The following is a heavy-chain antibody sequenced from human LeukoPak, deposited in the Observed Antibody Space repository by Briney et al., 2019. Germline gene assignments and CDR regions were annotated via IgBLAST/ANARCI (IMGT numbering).Heavy chain of an antibody. V-gene: IGHV3-74*01. CDR2: ISSDGSIT. CDR1: GFTVSSNY. CDR3: ARHLNYYLDY. D-gene: IGHD3-10*01. Sequence: GGSLRLSCAASGFTVSSNYMSWVRQAPGKGLVWVSRISSDGSITGYADSVKGRFTISRDNAKNTLYLQMNSLRAEDTAVYYCARHLNYYLDYWGQGTLVTVSS. J-gene: IGHJ4*02.